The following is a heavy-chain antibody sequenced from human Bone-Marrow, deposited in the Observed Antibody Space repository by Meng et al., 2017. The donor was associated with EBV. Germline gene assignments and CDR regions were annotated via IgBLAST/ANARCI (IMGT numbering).Heavy chain of an antibody. CDR1: RGIFNSDG. CDR3: ASESGRGFTPDY. V-gene: IGHV1-69*01. J-gene: IGHJ4*02. Sequence: AECKRRGSSVEVSCCESRGIFNSDGVSWVREAPGQGLEWMGWLITMSGAPHYAQKFQGRVTITADESTSTHYMDLSNLRSDDTAMYYCASESGRGFTPDYWGQGTLATVSS. D-gene: IGHD3-10*01. CDR2: LITMSGAP.